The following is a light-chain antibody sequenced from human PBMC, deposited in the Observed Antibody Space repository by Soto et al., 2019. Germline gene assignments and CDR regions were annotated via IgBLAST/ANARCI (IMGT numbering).Light chain of an antibody. J-gene: IGLJ1*01. Sequence: QSALTQPASVSGSPGQSITIPCTGTSSDIGNYNSVSWYQQHPGKAPKLIIFEVTNRPSGVSDRFSGSKSGNTASLTISGLQADDEADYYCGSYTTYRPDVFGSGTKVTVL. CDR1: SSDIGNYNS. CDR2: EVT. CDR3: GSYTTYRPDV. V-gene: IGLV2-14*01.